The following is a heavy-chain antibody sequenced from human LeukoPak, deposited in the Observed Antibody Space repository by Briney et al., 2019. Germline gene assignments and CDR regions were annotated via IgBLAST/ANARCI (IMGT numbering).Heavy chain of an antibody. D-gene: IGHD5-18*01. CDR2: ALYTGST. CDR3: ARDNGYSYGIDY. Sequence: SETLSLTCSVSGGSISSYFWSWIRQAPGKGLEWVGYALYTGSTEYNPALKSRVPNSLDTSNNQFSLRLSSVTAADTAVYYCARDNGYSYGIDYWGQGRLVTVSS. J-gene: IGHJ4*02. CDR1: GGSISSYF. V-gene: IGHV4-59*01.